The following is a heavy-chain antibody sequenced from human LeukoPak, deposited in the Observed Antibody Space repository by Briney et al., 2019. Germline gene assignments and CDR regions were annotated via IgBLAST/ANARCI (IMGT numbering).Heavy chain of an antibody. V-gene: IGHV5-51*01. D-gene: IGHD3-10*01. Sequence: GESLKISCTGSGNSFTTYWIAWVRQMPGGGLEWMGIIYPGDSETVYSPTFQGQVTISADRSMDTAYLQWSSLRASDSAMYYCARQRSPLLWWGVPLHPWGQGTLVTVSS. CDR3: ARQRSPLLWWGVPLHP. CDR2: IYPGDSET. J-gene: IGHJ1*01. CDR1: GNSFTTYW.